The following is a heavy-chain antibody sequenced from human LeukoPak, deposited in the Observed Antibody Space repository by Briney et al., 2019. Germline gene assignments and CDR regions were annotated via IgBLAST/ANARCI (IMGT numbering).Heavy chain of an antibody. V-gene: IGHV1-3*03. J-gene: IGHJ6*03. D-gene: IGHD3-3*01. CDR2: INAGNGNR. CDR3: ARARYETRIWPKSRYDYYHYMDV. CDR1: GYTFTSYT. Sequence: ASVKVSCKASGYTFTSYTIPWVRQAPGQRLEWMGWINAGNGNRKYSQEFQDRVTITRDTSASTAYMELGSLRSEDMAVYYCARARYETRIWPKSRYDYYHYMDVWGKGTTVTVSS.